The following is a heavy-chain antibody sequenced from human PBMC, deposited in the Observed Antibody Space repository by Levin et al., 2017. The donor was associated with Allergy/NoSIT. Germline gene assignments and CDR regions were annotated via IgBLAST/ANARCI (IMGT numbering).Heavy chain of an antibody. D-gene: IGHD3-10*01. CDR2: ISSSSSTI. J-gene: IGHJ4*02. V-gene: IGHV3-48*01. Sequence: PGESLKISCAASGFTFRTYSMNWVRQAPGKGLEWVSYISSSSSTIYYADSVKGRFTISRDNAKNSLYLQMNSLRAEDTAVYHCARDRGALSNYFDYWGQGTLVTVSS. CDR3: ARDRGALSNYFDY. CDR1: GFTFRTYS.